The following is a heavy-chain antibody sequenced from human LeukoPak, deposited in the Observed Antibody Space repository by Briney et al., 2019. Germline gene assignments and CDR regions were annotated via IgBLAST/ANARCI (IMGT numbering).Heavy chain of an antibody. V-gene: IGHV3-21*01. Sequence: GGSLRLSCAASGFTFSSYSMNWVRQAPGKGLEWVSSISSSSSYIYYADSVKGGFTISRDNAKNSLYLQMNSLRAEDTAVYYCARTNKYYDILTGWYNWFDPWGQGTLVTVSS. CDR1: GFTFSSYS. D-gene: IGHD3-9*01. J-gene: IGHJ5*02. CDR3: ARTNKYYDILTGWYNWFDP. CDR2: ISSSSSYI.